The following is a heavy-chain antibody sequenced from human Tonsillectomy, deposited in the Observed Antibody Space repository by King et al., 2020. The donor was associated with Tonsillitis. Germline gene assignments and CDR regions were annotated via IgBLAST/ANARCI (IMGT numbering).Heavy chain of an antibody. CDR3: ARLPRRAPARGAFDI. CDR2: IYYSGST. Sequence: LQLQESGPGLVKPSETLSLTCTVSGGSISSSNYYWGWIRQPPGKGLEWIGSIYYSGSTYYNPSLKSRVTISVDTSKNQFSLNLSSVTAADTAVYYCARLPRRAPARGAFDIWGQGTMVTVSS. V-gene: IGHV4-39*01. J-gene: IGHJ3*02. D-gene: IGHD5-24*01. CDR1: GGSISSSNYY.